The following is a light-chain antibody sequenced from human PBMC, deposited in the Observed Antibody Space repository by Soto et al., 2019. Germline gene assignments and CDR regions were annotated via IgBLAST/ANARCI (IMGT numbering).Light chain of an antibody. CDR2: KAS. CDR3: QQRSSWPWT. V-gene: IGKV1-5*03. J-gene: IGKJ1*01. CDR1: QTISSW. Sequence: DIQMTQSPSTLSGSVGDRVTITCRASQTISSWLAWYQQKPGKAPKLLIYKASTLKSGVPSRFSGSGSGTDFTLTISSLEPEDFALYYCQQRSSWPWTFGQGTKVDIK.